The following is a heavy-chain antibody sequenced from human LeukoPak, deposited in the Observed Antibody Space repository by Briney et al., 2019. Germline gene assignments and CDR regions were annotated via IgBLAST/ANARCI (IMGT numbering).Heavy chain of an antibody. D-gene: IGHD4-17*01. CDR3: ARDFLPRVDSSGEVDY. CDR1: GFTFSSYW. V-gene: IGHV3-7*01. Sequence: GGSLRLSCAASGFTFSSYWMSWVRQAPGKGLEWVANIKQDGSEKYYVDSVKGRFTISRDNAKNSLYLQMNSLRAEDTAVYYCARDFLPRVDSSGEVDYWGQGTLVTVSS. J-gene: IGHJ4*02. CDR2: IKQDGSEK.